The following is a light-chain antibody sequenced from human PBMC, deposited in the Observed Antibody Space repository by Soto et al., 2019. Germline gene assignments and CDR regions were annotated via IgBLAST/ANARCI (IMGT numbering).Light chain of an antibody. CDR3: QSYDSSLRGSV. V-gene: IGLV1-40*01. Sequence: QSVLTQPPSVSGAPGQTVTISCAGSSSNIGPGFDVHWYQQVSGAAPKLLIYGNSNRPSGVPDRFSGSRSGTSASLAITGLQPEDAADYYCQSYDSSLRGSVFGPGTKVTVL. CDR1: SSNIGPGFD. CDR2: GNS. J-gene: IGLJ1*01.